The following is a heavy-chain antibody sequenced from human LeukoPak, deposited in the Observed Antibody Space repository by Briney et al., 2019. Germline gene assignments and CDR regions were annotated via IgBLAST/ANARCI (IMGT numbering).Heavy chain of an antibody. D-gene: IGHD5-12*01. Sequence: GGSLRLSCTASGFTFGDYAMSWFRQAPGKGLEWVGFIRSKAYGGTTEYAASVKGRFTISRDDSKSIAYLQMNSLKTEDTAVYYCTRVHAGGYSSYAHFDYWGQGTLVTVSS. J-gene: IGHJ4*02. CDR3: TRVHAGGYSSYAHFDY. CDR2: IRSKAYGGTT. CDR1: GFTFGDYA. V-gene: IGHV3-49*03.